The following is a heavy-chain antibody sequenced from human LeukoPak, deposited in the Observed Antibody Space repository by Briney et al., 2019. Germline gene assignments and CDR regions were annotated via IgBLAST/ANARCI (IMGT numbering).Heavy chain of an antibody. V-gene: IGHV4-39*07. D-gene: IGHD1-26*01. CDR2: IYYSGST. CDR3: ASVSEGADAFDI. Sequence: SETLSLTCTVSGGSISSSSYYWGWIRQPPGKGLEWIGSIYYSGSTYYNPSLKSRVTISVGTSKNQFSLKLSSVTAADTAVYYCASVSEGADAFDIWGQGTMVTVSS. J-gene: IGHJ3*02. CDR1: GGSISSSSYY.